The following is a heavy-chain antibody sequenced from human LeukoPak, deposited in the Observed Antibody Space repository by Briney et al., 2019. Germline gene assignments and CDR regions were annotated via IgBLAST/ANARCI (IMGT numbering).Heavy chain of an antibody. V-gene: IGHV3-23*01. J-gene: IGHJ4*02. Sequence: GGSLRLSCAASGFTFSSYAMSWVRQAPGKGLEWVSAISGSGGSTYYADSVKGRFTISRGNSKNTLYLQMNSLRAEDTAVYYCAKVRKQWLVRGDFDYWGQGTLVTVSS. CDR3: AKVRKQWLVRGDFDY. CDR1: GFTFSSYA. D-gene: IGHD6-19*01. CDR2: ISGSGGST.